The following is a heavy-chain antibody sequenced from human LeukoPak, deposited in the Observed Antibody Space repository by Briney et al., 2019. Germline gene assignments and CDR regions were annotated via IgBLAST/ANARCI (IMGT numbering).Heavy chain of an antibody. CDR2: ISGSGGST. V-gene: IGHV3-23*01. J-gene: IGHJ4*02. CDR1: GFTFSSYA. CDR3: AKAGLLVGATFFDY. D-gene: IGHD1-26*01. Sequence: GGSLRLSCAASGFTFSSYAMSWVRQAPGKGLEWVSAISGSGGSTYYADFVKGRFTISRDNSKNTLYLQMNSLRAEDTAVYYCAKAGLLVGATFFDYWGQGTLVTVSS.